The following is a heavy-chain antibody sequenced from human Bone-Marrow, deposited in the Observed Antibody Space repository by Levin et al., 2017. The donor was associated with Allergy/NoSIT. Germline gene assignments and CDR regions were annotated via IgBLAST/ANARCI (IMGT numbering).Heavy chain of an antibody. J-gene: IGHJ6*02. Sequence: SETLSLTCHVSGGSGTSGPYYWSWIRQPPGKGLEWIGYMYYSMTTKYNPSLKSRVTISVDTSKNQLSLRLSSVTAADTAVYYCARMGKEEGSVYYYGIDVWGQGTTVIVSS. CDR3: ARMGKEEGSVYYYGIDV. V-gene: IGHV4-61*01. D-gene: IGHD1-26*01. CDR1: GGSGTSGPYY. CDR2: MYYSMTT.